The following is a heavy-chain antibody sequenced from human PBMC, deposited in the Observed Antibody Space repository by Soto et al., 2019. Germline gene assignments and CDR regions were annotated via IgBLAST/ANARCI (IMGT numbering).Heavy chain of an antibody. CDR1: GFTFSSYG. D-gene: IGHD3-10*01. V-gene: IGHV3-33*01. CDR3: ARDRPRSDYYGSGSYSSYFDY. CDR2: IWYDGSNK. J-gene: IGHJ4*02. Sequence: QVQLVESGGGVVQPGRSLRLSCAASGFTFSSYGMHWVRQAPGKGLEWVAVIWYDGSNKYYADSVKGRFTISRDNSKKTLYLQMNSLRAEDTAVYYCARDRPRSDYYGSGSYSSYFDYWGQGTLVTVSS.